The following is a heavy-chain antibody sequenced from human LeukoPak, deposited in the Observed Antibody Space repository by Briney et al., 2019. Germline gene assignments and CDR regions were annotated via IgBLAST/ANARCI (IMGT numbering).Heavy chain of an antibody. Sequence: GGSLRLSCAASGFTVSNDYMSWVRQAPGKGLEWVSVIYSGGGKTYYADSVKGRFTISRDNSKNTVYPQMNSLRAEDTAVYCCARFTRGYNEIMDVWGQGTTVTVSS. CDR2: IYSGGGKT. V-gene: IGHV3-53*01. J-gene: IGHJ6*02. CDR3: ARFTRGYNEIMDV. D-gene: IGHD5-18*01. CDR1: GFTVSNDY.